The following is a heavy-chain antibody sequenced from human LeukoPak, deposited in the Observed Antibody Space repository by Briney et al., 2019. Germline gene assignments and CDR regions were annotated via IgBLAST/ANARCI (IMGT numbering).Heavy chain of an antibody. CDR2: IGGSSGNT. V-gene: IGHV3-23*01. J-gene: IGHJ4*02. Sequence: GGSLRLSCAASGFTFSSYAMSWVRQAPGKGLEWVSTIGGSSGNTYNADSVKGRFTISRDNSKNTLYLQMSSLRAEDTAIYYCAERGKSCSSASCSSLYYFDYWGQGTLVTVSS. CDR3: AERGKSCSSASCSSLYYFDY. CDR1: GFTFSSYA. D-gene: IGHD2-2*01.